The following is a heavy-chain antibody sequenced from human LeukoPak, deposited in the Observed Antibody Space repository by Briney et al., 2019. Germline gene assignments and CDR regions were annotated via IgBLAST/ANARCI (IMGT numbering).Heavy chain of an antibody. V-gene: IGHV4-4*07. CDR1: GGSLSDYY. D-gene: IGHD3-9*01. J-gene: IGHJ6*03. CDR2: IYSSGST. Sequence: SETLSLTCTVSGGSLSDYYWTWVRQPAGKGLEWIGRIYSSGSTNYNPSLKSRVTISVDTSKNQFSLNLSSVTAADTAVYYCARGVYDILTGYYYYMDVWGKGTTVTVSS. CDR3: ARGVYDILTGYYYYMDV.